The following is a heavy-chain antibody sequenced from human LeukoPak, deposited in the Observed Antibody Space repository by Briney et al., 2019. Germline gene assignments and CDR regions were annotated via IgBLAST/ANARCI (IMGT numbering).Heavy chain of an antibody. CDR1: GYTFTSYG. V-gene: IGHV1-8*02. J-gene: IGHJ6*02. CDR3: ARGLAIGNPYGMDV. Sequence: ASVKVSCKASGYTFTSYGISWVRPATGQGLEWMGWMNPNSGNTGYAQKFQGRVTMTRNTSISTAYMELSSLRSEDTAVYYCARGLAIGNPYGMDVWGQGTTVTVSS. D-gene: IGHD4-23*01. CDR2: MNPNSGNT.